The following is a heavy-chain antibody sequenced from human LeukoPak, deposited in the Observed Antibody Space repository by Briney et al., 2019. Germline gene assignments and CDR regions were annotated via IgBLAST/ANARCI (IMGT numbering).Heavy chain of an antibody. V-gene: IGHV6-1*01. CDR1: GDSVSSNSAA. CDR2: TYYRSKWYN. D-gene: IGHD6-19*01. J-gene: IGHJ4*02. Sequence: SQTLSLTCAISGDSVSSNSAARNWIRQSPSRGLEWLGRTYYRSKWYNDYAVSVKSRITINPDTSKNQFSLQLNSVTPEDTAVYYCASSTPPSSSGWYSFDYWGQGTLVTVSS. CDR3: ASSTPPSSSGWYSFDY.